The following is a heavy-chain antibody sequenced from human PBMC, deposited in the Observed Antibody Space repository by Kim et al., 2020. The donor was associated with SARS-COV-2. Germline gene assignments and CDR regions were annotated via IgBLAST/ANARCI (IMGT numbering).Heavy chain of an antibody. Sequence: SETLSLTCTVSGASISSDDYCWTWIRQHPGKGLEWIAYICDTGTTYNNPSLKSRLSISVDTSKNQFSLKLTSMTAADTAMYFCARVRVRMVRGVPYMDV. CDR1: GASISSDDYC. D-gene: IGHD3-10*01. J-gene: IGHJ6*03. CDR3: ARVRVRMVRGVPYMDV. V-gene: IGHV4-31*03. CDR2: ICDTGTT.